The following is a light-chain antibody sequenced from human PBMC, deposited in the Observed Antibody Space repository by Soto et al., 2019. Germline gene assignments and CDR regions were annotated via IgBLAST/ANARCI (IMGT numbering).Light chain of an antibody. CDR1: SSDVGGYKY. CDR3: SSYTSSGNPC. CDR2: DVS. V-gene: IGLV2-14*01. J-gene: IGLJ1*01. Sequence: QSALTQPASVSGSPGQSITISCTGTSSDVGGYKYVSWYQQHPGKAPKLMIYDVSNRPSGVSNRFSGSKSGNTASLTISGLQAEDEAEYFCSSYTSSGNPCFGTGTKLTVL.